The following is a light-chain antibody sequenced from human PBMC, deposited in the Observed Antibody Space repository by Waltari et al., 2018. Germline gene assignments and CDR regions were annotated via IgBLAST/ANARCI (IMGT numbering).Light chain of an antibody. CDR3: QSYDSSLGGSV. Sequence: QSVLTQPPSVSGAPGQRVTISCTGSSSNIGAGYDVNWYQQLPGEAPKLLIYGNSNRPTGVPDRISGSKSCTSASLAITGLQAEDEADYYCQSYDSSLGGSVFGGGTKVTVL. CDR1: SSNIGAGYD. J-gene: IGLJ2*01. CDR2: GNS. V-gene: IGLV1-40*01.